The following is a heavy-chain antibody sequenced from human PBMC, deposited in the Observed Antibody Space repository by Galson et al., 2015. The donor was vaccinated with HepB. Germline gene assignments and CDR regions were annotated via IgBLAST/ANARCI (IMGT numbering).Heavy chain of an antibody. V-gene: IGHV4-34*01. CDR3: ARFPTTFFDY. J-gene: IGHJ4*02. Sequence: QVQLQQSGPGLVKPSETLSLTCAVSGGLFTGHYWSWIRQPPGKALEWIGEINHTGNTNYNPSLKSRVSISIDTSKNQSSLRLTSVTAADTALYFCARFPTTFFDYWGQGTLVIVSS. CDR2: INHTGNT. D-gene: IGHD4-11*01. CDR1: GGLFTGHY.